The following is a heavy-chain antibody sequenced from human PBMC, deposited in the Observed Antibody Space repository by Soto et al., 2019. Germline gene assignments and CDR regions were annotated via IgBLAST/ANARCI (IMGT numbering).Heavy chain of an antibody. D-gene: IGHD6-13*01. Sequence: QVQLQESGPGLVKPSQTLSLTCTVSGGSISSGGYYCSWIRQHPGKGLEWIGYIYYSGSTYYNPSLKSRVTISVDTSKNQFSLKLSSVTAADTAVYYCARDQRSWYNWFDPWGQGTLVTVSS. V-gene: IGHV4-31*03. J-gene: IGHJ5*02. CDR3: ARDQRSWYNWFDP. CDR1: GGSISSGGYY. CDR2: IYYSGST.